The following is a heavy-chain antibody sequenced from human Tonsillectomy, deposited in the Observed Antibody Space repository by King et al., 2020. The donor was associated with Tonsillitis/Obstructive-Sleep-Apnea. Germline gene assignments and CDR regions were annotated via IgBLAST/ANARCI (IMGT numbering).Heavy chain of an antibody. D-gene: IGHD6-19*01. CDR3: ARYSRIAVASSLDY. Sequence: QLQESGPGLVKPSETLSLTCTVSGGSISSYYWSWIRQPPGKGLEWIGYIYYSGSTNYNPSLKSRVTISVDTSKNQFSLKLSSVTAAETAVYYCARYSRIAVASSLDYWGQGTLVTVSS. CDR2: IYYSGST. V-gene: IGHV4-59*01. J-gene: IGHJ4*02. CDR1: GGSISSYY.